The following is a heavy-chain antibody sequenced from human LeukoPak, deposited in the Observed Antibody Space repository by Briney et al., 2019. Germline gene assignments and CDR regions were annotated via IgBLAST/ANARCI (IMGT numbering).Heavy chain of an antibody. CDR3: ARDGGYSVYYYYMDV. CDR1: GHTFTSYG. Sequence: GASVKVSCKASGHTFTSYGISWVRQAPGQGLEWMGWISAYNGHTNYAQNLQGRVTMTTDTSTSTAYMELRSLRSDDTAVYYCARDGGYSVYYYYMDVWGKETTVTVSS. D-gene: IGHD3-10*01. J-gene: IGHJ6*03. CDR2: ISAYNGHT. V-gene: IGHV1-18*01.